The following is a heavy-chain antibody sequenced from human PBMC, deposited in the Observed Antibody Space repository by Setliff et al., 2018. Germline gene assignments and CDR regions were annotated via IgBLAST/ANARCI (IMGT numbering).Heavy chain of an antibody. D-gene: IGHD3-16*01. CDR2: INWNGGST. V-gene: IGHV3-20*04. Sequence: PGGSLRLSCTGSGFAFGDYAMSWVRQAPGKGLEWVSGINWNGGSTGYADSVKGRFTISRDNAKNSLYLQMNSLRAEDTALYYCARDRGLGNAFDIWGQGTMVTVSS. CDR1: GFAFGDYA. J-gene: IGHJ3*02. CDR3: ARDRGLGNAFDI.